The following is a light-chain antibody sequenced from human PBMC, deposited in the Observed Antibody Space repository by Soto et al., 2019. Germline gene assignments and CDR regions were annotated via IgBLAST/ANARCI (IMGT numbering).Light chain of an antibody. CDR3: QQYNTYSWK. CDR2: DAS. J-gene: IGKJ1*01. V-gene: IGKV1-5*01. CDR1: QSIGSW. Sequence: DLQMTQSPSTLSASVVDIVTITCRASQSIGSWLAWYQQISGRAPNLLIYDASSLQSGVPSRFSGSGSGTEFTLTISSLQPDDFATYYCQQYNTYSWKSGQGNTVDIK.